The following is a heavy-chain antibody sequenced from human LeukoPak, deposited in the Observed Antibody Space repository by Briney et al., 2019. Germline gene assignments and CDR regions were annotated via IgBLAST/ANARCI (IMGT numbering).Heavy chain of an antibody. CDR1: GFTFSSFT. J-gene: IGHJ4*02. CDR2: ISDGSRDT. D-gene: IGHD5-12*01. Sequence: PGGALRLSCAPSGFTFSSFTMNWVRQAPGKGLEWVSAISDGSRDTHYAGSVKGRFTISRDDSQNIVYLQMDSLRAEDTALYYCTTRLRNHFDYWGQGTQVTVS. CDR3: TTRLRNHFDY. V-gene: IGHV3-23*01.